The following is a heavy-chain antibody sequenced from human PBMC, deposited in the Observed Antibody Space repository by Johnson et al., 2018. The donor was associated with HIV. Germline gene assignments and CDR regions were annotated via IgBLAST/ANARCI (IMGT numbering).Heavy chain of an antibody. CDR2: ISYDGKST. CDR1: GFTLSSYA. CDR3: AKGGSGDCRAFDI. J-gene: IGHJ3*02. D-gene: IGHD2-21*02. V-gene: IGHV3-30*04. Sequence: QVQLVESGGGVVQPGGSLRLSCAASGFTLSSYAMPWVRQAPGKGLEWVAIISYDGKSTSYADSVKGRFTISRNNSKNTQYLQMNSMRAEDTAVYYCAKGGSGDCRAFDIWGQGTMVTVSS.